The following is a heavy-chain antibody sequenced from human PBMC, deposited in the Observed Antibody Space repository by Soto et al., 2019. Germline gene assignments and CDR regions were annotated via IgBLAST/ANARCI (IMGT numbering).Heavy chain of an antibody. CDR3: ARVMRNFGPYYCSGGSCYSNWFAP. CDR1: GYTFTSYA. J-gene: IGHJ5*02. Sequence: ASVKVSCKASGYTFTSYAMHWVRQAPGQRLEWMGWINAGNGNTKYSQKFQGRVTITRDTSASTAYMDLSSLRSEDTAVYYCARVMRNFGPYYCSGGSCYSNWFAPWGQGTLVPVSS. CDR2: INAGNGNT. V-gene: IGHV1-3*01. D-gene: IGHD2-15*01.